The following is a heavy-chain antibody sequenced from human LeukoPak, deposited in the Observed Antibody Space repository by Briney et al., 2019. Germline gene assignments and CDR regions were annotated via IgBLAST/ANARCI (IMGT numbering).Heavy chain of an antibody. D-gene: IGHD2-15*01. CDR1: GFTFSSYS. V-gene: IGHV3-21*01. CDR2: ISSSSSYI. Sequence: GGSLRLSCAASGFTFSSYSMNWVRQAPGKGLEWVSSISSSSSYIYYADSVKGRFTISRDNAKNSLYLQMNSLRAEDTAVYYCAKSRVIVVVAARGYYFDYWGQGTLVTVSS. J-gene: IGHJ4*02. CDR3: AKSRVIVVVAARGYYFDY.